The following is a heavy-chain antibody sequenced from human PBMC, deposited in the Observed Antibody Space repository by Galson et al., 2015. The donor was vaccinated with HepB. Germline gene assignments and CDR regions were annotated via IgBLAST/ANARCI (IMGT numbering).Heavy chain of an antibody. Sequence: SLRLSCAASGFTFSSYAMSWVRQAPGRGLEWVSAISGSGGSTYYADSVKGRFTISRDNSKNTLYLQMNSLRAEDTAVYYCARVGYYYDSSGYYYYFDYWGQGTLVTVSS. D-gene: IGHD3-22*01. V-gene: IGHV3-23*01. J-gene: IGHJ4*02. CDR1: GFTFSSYA. CDR3: ARVGYYYDSSGYYYYFDY. CDR2: ISGSGGST.